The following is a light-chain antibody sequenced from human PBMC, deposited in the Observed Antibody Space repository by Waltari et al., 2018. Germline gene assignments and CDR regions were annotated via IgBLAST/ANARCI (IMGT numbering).Light chain of an antibody. CDR1: QDIRNW. Sequence: DIQMTQSPSSVSACAGDRVTITCRASQDIRNWLAWYQQKPGKAPNLRIYATSSLQTGVPSRFSGSGSGTEFTLTISSLQPEDFATYYCQQANSFPITFGPGTKVDIK. J-gene: IGKJ3*01. CDR3: QQANSFPIT. CDR2: ATS. V-gene: IGKV1-12*01.